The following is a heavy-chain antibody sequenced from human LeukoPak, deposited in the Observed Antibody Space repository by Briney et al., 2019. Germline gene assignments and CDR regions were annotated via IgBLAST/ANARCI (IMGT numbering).Heavy chain of an antibody. CDR3: ARLPAAINGYFDP. CDR1: GFTFSSYA. CDR2: ISGGGAGT. J-gene: IGHJ5*02. V-gene: IGHV3-23*01. D-gene: IGHD2-2*01. Sequence: HSGGSLRLSCAASGFTFSSYAMSWVRQAPGKGLEWVSAISGGGAGTYYADSVKGRFTISRDNSKNTLYLQMYSLRAEDTAVYYCARLPAAINGYFDPWGQGTLVTASS.